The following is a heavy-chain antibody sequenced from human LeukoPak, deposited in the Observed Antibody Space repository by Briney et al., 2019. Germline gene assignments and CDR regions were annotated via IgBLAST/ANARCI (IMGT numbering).Heavy chain of an antibody. CDR2: ISGSGGST. J-gene: IGHJ4*02. Sequence: GGSLRLSCAASGFTFSSYAMSWVRQAPGKGLKWVSAISGSGGSTYYADSVEGRFTISRDNSRNTLYLQMDSLRADDTAVYYCAKEAVPPSYFFDYWGQGTLVTVSS. D-gene: IGHD4-17*01. CDR3: AKEAVPPSYFFDY. CDR1: GFTFSSYA. V-gene: IGHV3-23*01.